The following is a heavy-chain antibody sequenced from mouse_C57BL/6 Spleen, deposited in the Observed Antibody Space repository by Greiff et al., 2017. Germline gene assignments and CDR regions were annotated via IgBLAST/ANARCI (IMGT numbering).Heavy chain of an antibody. D-gene: IGHD1-1*01. Sequence: VKLMESGPGLVQPSQSLSITCTVSGFSLTSYGVHWVRQSPGKGLEWLGVIWSGGSTDYNAAFISRLSISKDNSKSQVFFKMNSLQADDTAIYYCARNPYGSWYFDVWGTGTTVTVSS. CDR1: GFSLTSYG. V-gene: IGHV2-2*01. CDR2: IWSGGST. J-gene: IGHJ1*03. CDR3: ARNPYGSWYFDV.